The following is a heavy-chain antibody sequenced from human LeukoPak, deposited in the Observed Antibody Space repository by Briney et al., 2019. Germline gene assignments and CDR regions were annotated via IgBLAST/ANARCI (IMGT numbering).Heavy chain of an antibody. CDR2: ISYDGSNK. J-gene: IGHJ6*02. V-gene: IGHV3-30*18. CDR1: GFTFSSYG. Sequence: GRSLRLSCAASGFTFSSYGMHWVRQAPGKGLEWVAVISYDGSNKYYADSVKGRFTISRDNSKNTLYLQMNSLRAEDTAVYYCAKDTLTGYSRFYYYGMDVWGQGTTVTVSS. D-gene: IGHD3-9*01. CDR3: AKDTLTGYSRFYYYGMDV.